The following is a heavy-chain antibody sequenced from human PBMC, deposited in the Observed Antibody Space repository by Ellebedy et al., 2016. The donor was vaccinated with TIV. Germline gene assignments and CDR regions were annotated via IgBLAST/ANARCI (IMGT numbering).Heavy chain of an antibody. CDR3: ARAGRIQPDY. CDR1: GFTFSDYW. J-gene: IGHJ4*02. CDR2: IKQDGSEK. V-gene: IGHV3-7*01. Sequence: GESLKISCAASGFTFSDYWMSWVRQAPGKGLEWVANIKQDGSEKWYVDSVKGRFTISRDNAKNSLYLQMSSLRAEDTAVYYCARAGRIQPDYWGQGTLVTVSS. D-gene: IGHD5-18*01.